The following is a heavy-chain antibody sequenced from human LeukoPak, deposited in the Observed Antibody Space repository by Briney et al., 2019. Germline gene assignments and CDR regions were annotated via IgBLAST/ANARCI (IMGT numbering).Heavy chain of an antibody. CDR2: ISGSGGTT. Sequence: GGSLRLSCAASGFTFTNYAMYWVRQAPGKGLEWVSAISGSGGTTYYADSVKGRFTISRDNSKNTLYLQMNSLRAEDTAVYYCAKDRSRGDDDYWGQGTLVTVSS. CDR1: GFTFTNYA. V-gene: IGHV3-23*01. CDR3: AKDRSRGDDDY. J-gene: IGHJ4*02.